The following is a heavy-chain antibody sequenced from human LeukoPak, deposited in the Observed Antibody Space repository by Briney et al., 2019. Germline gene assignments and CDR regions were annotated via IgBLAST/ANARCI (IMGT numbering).Heavy chain of an antibody. CDR1: GGTFSSYA. D-gene: IGHD2-2*01. J-gene: IGHJ5*02. V-gene: IGHV1-69*05. CDR2: IIPIFGTA. Sequence: ASVKVSCKASGGTFSSYAISWVRRAPGLGLEWMGGIIPIFGTANYAQKFQGRVTITTDESTSTAYMELSSLRSEDTAVYYCARDRVPAANNWFDPWGQGTLVTVSS. CDR3: ARDRVPAANNWFDP.